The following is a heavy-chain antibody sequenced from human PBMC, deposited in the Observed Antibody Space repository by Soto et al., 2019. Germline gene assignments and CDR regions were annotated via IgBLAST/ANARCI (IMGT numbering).Heavy chain of an antibody. D-gene: IGHD4-17*01. CDR3: AKDQDYGDYGGYFDY. Sequence: QVQLVESGGGVVQPGRSLRLSCAASGFTFSSYGMHWVRQAPGKGLEWVAVISYDGSNKYYADSVKGRFTISRDNSKNKLYLQMISLRDEDTAVYYCAKDQDYGDYGGYFDYWGQGTLVTVSS. V-gene: IGHV3-30*18. J-gene: IGHJ4*02. CDR2: ISYDGSNK. CDR1: GFTFSSYG.